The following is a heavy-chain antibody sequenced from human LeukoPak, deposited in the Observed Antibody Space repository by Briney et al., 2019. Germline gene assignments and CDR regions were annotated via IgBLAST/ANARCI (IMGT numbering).Heavy chain of an antibody. CDR2: IYHSGST. J-gene: IGHJ5*02. D-gene: IGHD5-24*01. V-gene: IGHV4-38-2*02. CDR3: ARDYNRNWFDP. Sequence: SETLSLTCTVSGYSISSGYYWAWIRQPPGEGLEWIGSIYHSGSTYYNPSLKSRVTISVDTSKNQFSLKLSSVTAADTAVYYCARDYNRNWFDPWGQGTLVTVSS. CDR1: GYSISSGYY.